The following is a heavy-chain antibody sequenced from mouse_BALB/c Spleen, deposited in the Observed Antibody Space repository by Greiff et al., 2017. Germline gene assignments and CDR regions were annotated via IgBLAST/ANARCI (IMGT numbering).Heavy chain of an antibody. D-gene: IGHD2-1*01. Sequence: QVQLQQSGPGLVAPSQSLSITCTVSGFSLTSYGVHWVRQPPGKGLEWLGVIWAGGSTNYNSALMSRLSISKDNSKSQVFLKMNSLQTDDTAMYYCARERSYGKRYYAMDYWGQGTSVTVSS. CDR2: IWAGGST. CDR3: ARERSYGKRYYAMDY. CDR1: GFSLTSYG. V-gene: IGHV2-9*02. J-gene: IGHJ4*01.